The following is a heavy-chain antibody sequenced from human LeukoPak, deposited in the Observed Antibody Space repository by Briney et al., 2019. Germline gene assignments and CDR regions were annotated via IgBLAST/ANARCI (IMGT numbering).Heavy chain of an antibody. D-gene: IGHD4-17*01. CDR1: GGSISSHY. V-gene: IGHV4-59*11. Sequence: SETLSFTCSVSGGSISSHYWSWIRQPPGKGLEWIGYIYYSGSTKYNPSLKSRVTISVDPSKNQFSLKLSSVTAADTAVYYCARGGTTVTPGLLWFDPWGQGTLVTVSS. J-gene: IGHJ5*02. CDR2: IYYSGST. CDR3: ARGGTTVTPGLLWFDP.